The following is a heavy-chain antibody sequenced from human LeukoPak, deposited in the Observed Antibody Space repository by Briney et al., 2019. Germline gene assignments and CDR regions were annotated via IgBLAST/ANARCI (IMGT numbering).Heavy chain of an antibody. CDR3: ARDYDVLTAYPPTQLFDP. V-gene: IGHV4-34*01. D-gene: IGHD3-9*01. CDR1: GGSFSGSY. J-gene: IGHJ5*02. CDR2: INHSGST. Sequence: SETLSLTCAVYGGSFSGSYWSWIRQPPGKGLEWIGEINHSGSTNYNPSLKSRVTISVDTSKNQFSLKLNSVTAADTAVYYCARDYDVLTAYPPTQLFDPWGQGTLVTVSS.